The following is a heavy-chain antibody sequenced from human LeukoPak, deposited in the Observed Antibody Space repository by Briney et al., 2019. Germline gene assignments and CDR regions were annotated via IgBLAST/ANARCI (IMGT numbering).Heavy chain of an antibody. J-gene: IGHJ4*02. CDR2: INTNTGNP. CDR3: ARDTYSTGGRCYSRVGY. V-gene: IGHV7-4-1*02. Sequence: ASVKVSCKASGYTFTNYPMNWVRQAPGQGLEWMGWINTNTGNPTYAQGFTERFVFSWDTSVTTAYLQINSLKPEDTAVYFCARDTYSTGGRCYSRVGYWGQGTVVTVSS. CDR1: GYTFTNYP. D-gene: IGHD2-15*01.